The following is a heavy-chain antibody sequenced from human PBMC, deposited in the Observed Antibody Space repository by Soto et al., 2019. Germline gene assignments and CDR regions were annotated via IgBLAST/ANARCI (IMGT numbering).Heavy chain of an antibody. J-gene: IGHJ6*02. CDR2: IIPIFGTA. V-gene: IGHV1-69*12. D-gene: IGHD1-7*01. CDR3: ASVLELHYDDGMDV. CDR1: GGTFSSYA. Sequence: QVQLVQSGAEVKKPGSSVKVSCKASGGTFSSYAISWVRQAPGQGLEWMGGIIPIFGTANYAQKFQGRVTINADDATSTAYMELSSLRSEDTAVYYCASVLELHYDDGMDVWGQGTTVTVSS.